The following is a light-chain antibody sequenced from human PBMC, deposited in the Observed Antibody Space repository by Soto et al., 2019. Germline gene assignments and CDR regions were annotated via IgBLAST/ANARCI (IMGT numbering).Light chain of an antibody. CDR3: QSYDGSLEAYV. CDR2: EVS. CDR1: SSDVGGYNY. Sequence: QSALTQPASVSGSPGQSITISCTGTSSDVGGYNYVSWYQQHPGKAPKLMIYEVSNRPSGVSNRFSGSKSGNTASLAITGLQADDEADYFCQSYDGSLEAYVFGTGTKLTVL. J-gene: IGLJ1*01. V-gene: IGLV2-14*01.